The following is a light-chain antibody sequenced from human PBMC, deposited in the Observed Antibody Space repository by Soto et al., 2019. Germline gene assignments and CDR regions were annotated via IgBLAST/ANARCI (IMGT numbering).Light chain of an antibody. J-gene: IGLJ2*01. CDR3: QSYDSSLSGSVV. Sequence: QSLLTRPPSVSGAPGQRVTISCTGSSSNIGAGYDVHWYQQLPGTAPKLLIYGNSTRPSGVPDRFSGSKSGTSASLAITGLQAEDEADYYCQSYDSSLSGSVVFGGGTKLTVL. CDR1: SSNIGAGYD. V-gene: IGLV1-40*01. CDR2: GNS.